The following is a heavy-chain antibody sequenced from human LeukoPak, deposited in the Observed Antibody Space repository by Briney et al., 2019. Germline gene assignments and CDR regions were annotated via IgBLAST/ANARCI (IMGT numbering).Heavy chain of an antibody. V-gene: IGHV4-61*02. D-gene: IGHD6-13*01. CDR3: ARGGVADGNGDY. CDR2: SSSTGST. J-gene: IGHJ4*02. CDR1: GGSISSGSYY. Sequence: SETLSLTCTVSGGSISSGSYYWSWIRQPAGKGLEWIGRSSSTGSTNYNPSLRSRVTVSVDTSKNQFSLKLSSVTAADTAVYYCARGGVADGNGDYWGQGTLVTVSS.